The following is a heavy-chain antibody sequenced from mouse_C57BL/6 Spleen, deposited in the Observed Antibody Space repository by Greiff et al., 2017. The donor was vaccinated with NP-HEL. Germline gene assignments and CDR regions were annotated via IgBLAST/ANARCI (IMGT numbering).Heavy chain of an antibody. D-gene: IGHD4-1*01. J-gene: IGHJ3*01. Sequence: EVKLEESGGGLVKPGGSLKLSCAASGFTFSSYAMSWVRQTPGKRLEWVATISDGGSYTYYPDNVKGRVTISRDNAKNNLYLQMSHLKSEDTAMYYCARDRTGTALWFAYWGQGTLVTVSA. V-gene: IGHV5-4*01. CDR3: ARDRTGTALWFAY. CDR1: GFTFSSYA. CDR2: ISDGGSYT.